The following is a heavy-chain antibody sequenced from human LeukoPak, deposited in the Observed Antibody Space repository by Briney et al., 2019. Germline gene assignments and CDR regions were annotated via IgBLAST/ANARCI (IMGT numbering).Heavy chain of an antibody. Sequence: GGSLRLSCAASGFTFSSYAMSWVRQAPGKGLEWVSAISGSGGSTYYADSVKGRFTISRDNSKNTLYLQMNSLRAEDTAVYYCAHLRILGVPSIPEEDYWGRGTLVTVSS. CDR2: ISGSGGST. V-gene: IGHV3-23*01. D-gene: IGHD3-3*01. J-gene: IGHJ4*02. CDR3: AHLRILGVPSIPEEDY. CDR1: GFTFSSYA.